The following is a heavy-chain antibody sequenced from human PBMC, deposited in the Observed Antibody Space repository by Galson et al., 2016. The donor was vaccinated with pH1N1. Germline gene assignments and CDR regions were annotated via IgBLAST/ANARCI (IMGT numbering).Heavy chain of an antibody. Sequence: SLRLSCAASGFTFTDFWMTWVRQPPGRGLEWVANIKQDGSDQNYVDSVKGRFTISRDKAENSLSLQMESLGAGDTAVYYCARLGPYGDYDTYFDYWGQGTLVTVSS. D-gene: IGHD4-17*01. CDR3: ARLGPYGDYDTYFDY. CDR1: GFTFTDFW. V-gene: IGHV3-7*01. CDR2: IKQDGSDQ. J-gene: IGHJ4*02.